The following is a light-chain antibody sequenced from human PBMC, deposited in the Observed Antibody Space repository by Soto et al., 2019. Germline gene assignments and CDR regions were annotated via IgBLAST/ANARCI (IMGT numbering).Light chain of an antibody. J-gene: IGKJ2*01. CDR3: QQYDSSPHT. CDR2: GAS. V-gene: IGKV3-20*01. Sequence: EIVLTQSPGTLSLSPGEGATLSCRASQSVSSSFLAWYQQKPGQAPRLLIYGASSRATGIPDRFSGSGSGTDFTLTISRLEPEDFAVYYCQQYDSSPHTFGQGTKLEIK. CDR1: QSVSSSF.